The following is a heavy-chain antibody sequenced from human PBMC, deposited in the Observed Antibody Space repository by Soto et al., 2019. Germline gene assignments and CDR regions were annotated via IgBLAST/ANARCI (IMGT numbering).Heavy chain of an antibody. V-gene: IGHV3-23*01. J-gene: IGHJ4*02. Sequence: EVQLLESGGGLVQPGGSLRLSCAASGFTFSSYAMSWVRQAPGKGLEWVSAISGSGGSTYYADSVKGRFTISRDNSRNTLFLQMNSLRAEDTAVYHCARDRGSDDPIDYWGQGTLVTVSS. D-gene: IGHD3-10*01. CDR1: GFTFSSYA. CDR2: ISGSGGST. CDR3: ARDRGSDDPIDY.